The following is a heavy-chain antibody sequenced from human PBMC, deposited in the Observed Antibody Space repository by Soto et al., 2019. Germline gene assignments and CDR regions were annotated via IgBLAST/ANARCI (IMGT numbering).Heavy chain of an antibody. CDR2: INPSGGST. J-gene: IGHJ6*02. Sequence: ASVKVSCKASGYTFTIYYMHWVRQAPGQGLEWMGIINPSGGSTSYAQKFQGRVTMTRDTSTSTVYMELSSLRSEDTAVYYCAIAPTFIGGVVAGSSGVCGMNFCGDVSKVT. D-gene: IGHD2-15*01. CDR1: GYTFTIYY. CDR3: AIAPTFIGGVVAGSSGVCGMNF. V-gene: IGHV1-46*01.